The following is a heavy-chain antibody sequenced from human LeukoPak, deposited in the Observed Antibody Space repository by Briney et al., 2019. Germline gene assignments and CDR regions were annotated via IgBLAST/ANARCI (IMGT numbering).Heavy chain of an antibody. CDR2: IRSKANSYAT. D-gene: IGHD2-2*01. V-gene: IGHV3-73*01. J-gene: IGHJ4*02. CDR3: TYGVYCSSTSCSDY. Sequence: PGGSLKLSCAASGFTFSGSAMHWVRHASEKGLEWVGHIRSKANSYATAYAASVKGRFTISRDDSKNTAYLQMNSLKTEDTAVYYCTYGVYCSSTSCSDYWGQGTLVTVSS. CDR1: GFTFSGSA.